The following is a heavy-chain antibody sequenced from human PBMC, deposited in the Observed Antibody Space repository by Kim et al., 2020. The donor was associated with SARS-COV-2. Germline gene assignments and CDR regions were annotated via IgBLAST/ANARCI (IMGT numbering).Heavy chain of an antibody. D-gene: IGHD2-21*02. Sequence: GGSLRLSCAASGFTFSSYSMNWVRQAPGKGLEWVSSISSSSSYIYYADSVKGRFTISRDNAKNSLYLQMNSLRAEDTAVYYCARGRVVTAKRDYYYYGMDVWGQGTTVTVS. CDR3: ARGRVVTAKRDYYYYGMDV. CDR2: ISSSSSYI. J-gene: IGHJ6*02. V-gene: IGHV3-21*01. CDR1: GFTFSSYS.